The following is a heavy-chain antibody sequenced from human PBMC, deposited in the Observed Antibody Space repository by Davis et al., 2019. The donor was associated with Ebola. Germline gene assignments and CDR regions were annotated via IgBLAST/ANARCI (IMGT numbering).Heavy chain of an antibody. CDR2: ISYSGKT. D-gene: IGHD6-19*01. J-gene: IGHJ5*02. CDR1: GGSISGFY. Sequence: SETLSLTCNVSGGSISGFYWSWIRQPPGKRLEWIGHISYSGKTDYNPSLKSRVTISVDTSKNQFSLKLSSVTAADTAVYYCARGSLNWPGIAVASQAFDPWGQGTLVTVSS. CDR3: ARGSLNWPGIAVASQAFDP. V-gene: IGHV4-59*12.